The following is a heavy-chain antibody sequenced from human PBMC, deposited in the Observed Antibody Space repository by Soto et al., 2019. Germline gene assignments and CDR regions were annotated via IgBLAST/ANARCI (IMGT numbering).Heavy chain of an antibody. CDR1: GYSFMKYG. D-gene: IGHD2-2*01. CDR2: ISPYSGYT. Sequence: ASVKVSCKGFGYSFMKYGINWVRQAPGQGLEWVGWISPYSGYTHSAQKFHGRLTLTTDTAASTAYMELRILRSADTALYYCAQEASVLIPAAQPSRFDSWGQGTLVTVSS. J-gene: IGHJ4*02. V-gene: IGHV1-18*01. CDR3: AQEASVLIPAAQPSRFDS.